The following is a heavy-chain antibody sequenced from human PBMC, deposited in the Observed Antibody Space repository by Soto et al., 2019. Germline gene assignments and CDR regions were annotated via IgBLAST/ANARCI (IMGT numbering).Heavy chain of an antibody. CDR1: GGSVKSGNYY. CDR2: MSHSGGT. CDR3: ARVERGTATTVVDAFDI. D-gene: IGHD1-1*01. J-gene: IGHJ3*02. V-gene: IGHV4-34*01. Sequence: QVQLQQWGAGLLKPSETLSLTCAVFGGSVKSGNYYWSWIRQPPGKGLEWIGEMSHSGGTHFNPSLKRRVTISVDTSKNQFSLTMSSVTAADTALYYCARVERGTATTVVDAFDIWGPGTMVTVSS.